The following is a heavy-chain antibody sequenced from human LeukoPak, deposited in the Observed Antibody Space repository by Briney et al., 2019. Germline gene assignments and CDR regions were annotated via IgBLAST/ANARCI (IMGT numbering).Heavy chain of an antibody. V-gene: IGHV3-30*02. CDR3: AKTGSWGSSNYYFDY. Sequence: PGGSLRLSCIASGFTLSSYEMSWIRQAPGKGLEWVAFIRYDGGKKYYADSVKGRFTISRDNSKNTLYLQMNSLRAEDTALYYCAKTGSWGSSNYYFDYWGQGALVTVSS. CDR2: IRYDGGKK. D-gene: IGHD2-15*01. CDR1: GFTLSSYE. J-gene: IGHJ4*02.